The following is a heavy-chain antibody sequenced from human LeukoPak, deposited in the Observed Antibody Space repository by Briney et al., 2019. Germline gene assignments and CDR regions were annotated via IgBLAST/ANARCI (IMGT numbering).Heavy chain of an antibody. J-gene: IGHJ4*02. CDR1: GFTVGSNY. D-gene: IGHD3-3*01. CDR3: AKGNTIFGVVSYDY. CDR2: ISASGGST. Sequence: QAGGSLRLPCAASGFTVGSNYMSWVRQAPGKGLEWVSAISASGGSTYYADSAKGRFTISRDNSKNTLYLQMNSLRADDAALYYCAKGNTIFGVVSYDYWGQGTLVTVSS. V-gene: IGHV3-23*01.